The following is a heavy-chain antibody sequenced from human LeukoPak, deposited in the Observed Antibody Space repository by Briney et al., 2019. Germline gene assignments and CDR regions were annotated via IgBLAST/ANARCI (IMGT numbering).Heavy chain of an antibody. D-gene: IGHD1-14*01. CDR1: GFTLSSHS. V-gene: IGHV3-21*01. CDR3: ARDRWYDADAFDI. Sequence: GGSLRLSCAASGFTLSSHSMNWVRQAPGKGLEWVSSISSSSSYIYYADSVKGRFTISRDNAKNSLYLQMNSLRAEDTAVYYCARDRWYDADAFDIWGQGTMVTVSS. CDR2: ISSSSSYI. J-gene: IGHJ3*02.